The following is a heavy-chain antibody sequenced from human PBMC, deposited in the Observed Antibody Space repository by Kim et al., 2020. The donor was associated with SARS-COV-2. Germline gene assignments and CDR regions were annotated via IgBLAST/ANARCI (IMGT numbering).Heavy chain of an antibody. CDR1: GGSISSSSYY. CDR2: IYYSGST. CDR3: ASHYSSSTLYYDYYMDV. J-gene: IGHJ6*03. D-gene: IGHD6-6*01. V-gene: IGHV4-39*01. Sequence: SETLSLTCTVSGGSISSSSYYWGWIRQPPGKGLEWIGSIYYSGSTYYNPSLKSRVTISVDTSKNQFSLKLSSVTAAGTAVYYCASHYSSSTLYYDYYMDVWGKGNTVTASS.